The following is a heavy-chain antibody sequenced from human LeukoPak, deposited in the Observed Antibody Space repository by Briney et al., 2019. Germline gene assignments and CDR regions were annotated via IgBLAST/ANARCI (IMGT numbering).Heavy chain of an antibody. Sequence: SETLSLTCAVYGGSFSGYYWSWIRQPPGKGLEWIGEINHSGSTNYNPSLKSRVTISVDTSKNQFSLKLSSVTAADTAVYYCAGIRCVGGDCYRTRPFDYWGQGTLVTVSS. CDR3: AGIRCVGGDCYRTRPFDY. D-gene: IGHD2-21*02. V-gene: IGHV4-34*01. CDR2: INHSGST. CDR1: GGSFSGYY. J-gene: IGHJ4*02.